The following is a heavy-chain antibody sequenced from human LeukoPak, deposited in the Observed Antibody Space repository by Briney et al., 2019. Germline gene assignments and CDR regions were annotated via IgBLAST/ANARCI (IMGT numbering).Heavy chain of an antibody. CDR2: INPSGGST. CDR1: GYTFTSYY. D-gene: IGHD1-26*01. Sequence: ASVKVACKASGYTFTSYYMHWVRQAPGHGLEWMGIINPSGGSTSYAQKFQGRVTMTRDTSTSTVYMELSSLRSEDTAVYYCARGLVGATRYFDNWGQGTLVTVSS. J-gene: IGHJ4*02. V-gene: IGHV1-46*01. CDR3: ARGLVGATRYFDN.